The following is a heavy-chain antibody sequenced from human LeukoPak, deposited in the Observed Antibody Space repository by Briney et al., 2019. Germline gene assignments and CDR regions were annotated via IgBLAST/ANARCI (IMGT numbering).Heavy chain of an antibody. CDR3: AKGVTYPPN. V-gene: IGHV3-33*06. J-gene: IGHJ4*02. CDR1: GFTFSSYG. D-gene: IGHD3-16*01. Sequence: GGSLRLSCAASGFTFSSYGMHWVRQAPGKGLEWVAVIWYDGSNKYYADSVKGRFTISRDNSKNTVYLQMNSLRAEDTAVYYCAKGVTYPPNWGQGTLVTVSS. CDR2: IWYDGSNK.